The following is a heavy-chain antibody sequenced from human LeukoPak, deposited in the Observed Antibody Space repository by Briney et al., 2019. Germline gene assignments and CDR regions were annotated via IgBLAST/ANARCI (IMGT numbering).Heavy chain of an antibody. CDR2: TNSGGSST. J-gene: IGHJ4*02. CDR3: ASLGGDDVNPSL. Sequence: GGSLRLSCAASGFPFSTYWMHWVRQAPGEGLVWVSRTNSGGSSTSYADSVKGRFTISRDNAKSTLYLQMNSLRAEDTAVYYCASLGGDDVNPSLWGQGTLVTVSS. D-gene: IGHD2-21*02. V-gene: IGHV3-74*01. CDR1: GFPFSTYW.